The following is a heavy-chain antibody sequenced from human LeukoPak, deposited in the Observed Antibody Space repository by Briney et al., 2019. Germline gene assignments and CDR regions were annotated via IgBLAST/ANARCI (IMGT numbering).Heavy chain of an antibody. V-gene: IGHV1-46*01. CDR2: INPSGGST. Sequence: ASVKVPCKASGYTFTSYYMHWVRQAPGQGLEWMGIINPSGGSTSYAQKFQGRVTMTRDTSTSTVYMELSSLRSEDTAVYYCARGYYDFWSGYYSEVPYNWFDPWGQGTLVTVSS. CDR1: GYTFTSYY. CDR3: ARGYYDFWSGYYSEVPYNWFDP. D-gene: IGHD3-3*01. J-gene: IGHJ5*02.